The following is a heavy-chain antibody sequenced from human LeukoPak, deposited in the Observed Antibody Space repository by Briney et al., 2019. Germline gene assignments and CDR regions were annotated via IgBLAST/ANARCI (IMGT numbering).Heavy chain of an antibody. CDR2: IYSGGST. CDR3: ARVAQGPHYFDY. Sequence: GGSLRLSCAASGFTVSSNYMSWVRQAPGKGLEWVSVIYSGGSTYYADSVKGRFTISRDNSKNTLYLQMNSLRAEDTAVYYCARVAQGPHYFDYWGQGTLVTVSS. CDR1: GFTVSSNY. J-gene: IGHJ4*02. V-gene: IGHV3-66*01.